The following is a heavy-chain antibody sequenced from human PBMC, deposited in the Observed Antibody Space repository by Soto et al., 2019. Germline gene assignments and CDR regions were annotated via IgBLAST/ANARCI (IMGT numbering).Heavy chain of an antibody. Sequence: QVQLVQSGAEVKKPGASVKVSCKASGYTFTSYGFSWVRQAPGQGLEWMGCISAPKGNTNYAQKLQGRVTMTTDTPTSTGYMERRSLRSDDTAVYYCARDRYDSSGYYLGADYWGQGTLVTVSS. V-gene: IGHV1-18*01. J-gene: IGHJ4*02. CDR3: ARDRYDSSGYYLGADY. CDR2: ISAPKGNT. D-gene: IGHD3-22*01. CDR1: GYTFTSYG.